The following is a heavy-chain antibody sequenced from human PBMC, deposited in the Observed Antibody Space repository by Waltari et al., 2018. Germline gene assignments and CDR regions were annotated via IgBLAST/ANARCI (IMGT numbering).Heavy chain of an antibody. D-gene: IGHD6-13*01. CDR1: GGSISSYY. J-gene: IGHJ4*02. Sequence: QIQLQESGPGLVKPSETLSLTCTVSGGSISSYYWTWLRQPPGKGLEWIGYIYHSGSTDYNPSLASRVTISVDTSKKKFSLRLTSVTAADTAMYYCAILPADGYSSNWDVWGQGAPVTVSS. V-gene: IGHV4-59*01. CDR3: AILPADGYSSNWDV. CDR2: IYHSGST.